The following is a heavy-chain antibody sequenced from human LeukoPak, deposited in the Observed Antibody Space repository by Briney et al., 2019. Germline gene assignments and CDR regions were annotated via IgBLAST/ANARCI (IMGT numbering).Heavy chain of an antibody. V-gene: IGHV4-4*02. CDR3: ARRDYYDSSGYYYYYYGMDV. CDR1: GGSIGSGYW. D-gene: IGHD3-22*01. Sequence: PSGTLSLTCVVSGGSIGSGYWWSWVRQSPGKGLEWIAEIHHRGNTNYNPSLKSRVTISVDKSKNQFSLKLSSVTAADTAVYYCARRDYYDSSGYYYYYYGMDVWGQGTTVTVSS. CDR2: IHHRGNT. J-gene: IGHJ6*02.